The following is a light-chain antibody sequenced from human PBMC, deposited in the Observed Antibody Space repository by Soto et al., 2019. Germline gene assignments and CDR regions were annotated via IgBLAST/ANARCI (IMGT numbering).Light chain of an antibody. V-gene: IGKV1-39*01. CDR3: QQSYGFPRT. J-gene: IGKJ1*01. CDR1: QYIEYY. Sequence: DIQMTQSPSSLSASLGYRFPISCGAGQYIEYYLSWYQQKRGQAPKILIYRASTLLSGVPSKYSGRGSGTDFTLTINNVEPDDVETYYCQQSYGFPRTFGQGTKVDIK. CDR2: RAS.